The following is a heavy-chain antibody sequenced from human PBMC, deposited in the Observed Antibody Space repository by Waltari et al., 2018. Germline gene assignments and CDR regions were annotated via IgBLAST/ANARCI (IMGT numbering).Heavy chain of an antibody. CDR1: GFTFSSYG. J-gene: IGHJ6*03. V-gene: IGHV3-30*02. CDR3: AKDGSFVVVPEAMFDYYMDV. Sequence: QMQLVESGGGVVEPGGFLRLTCAASGFTFSSYGVYWVCEAPGKGLEGVAFIRYDGSNAYYADSVKGRFTISRDNSKNTLSLHMNSLRPEDTAVYYCAKDGSFVVVPEAMFDYYMDVWGKGTTVSVSS. D-gene: IGHD2-2*01. CDR2: IRYDGSNA.